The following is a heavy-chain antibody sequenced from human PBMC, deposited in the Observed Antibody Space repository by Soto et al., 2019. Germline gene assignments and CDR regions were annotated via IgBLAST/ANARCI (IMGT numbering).Heavy chain of an antibody. V-gene: IGHV1-24*01. CDR2: FDPEDGET. CDR3: ATVLRASGAYVVFAY. Sequence: GASVKVSCKVSGYTLTELSMHWVRQAPGKGLEWMGGFDPEDGETIYAQKFQGRVTMTEDTSTDTAYMELSSMRSEDTAVYYCATVLRASGAYVVFAYWGQGTLVTVS. CDR1: GYTLTELS. D-gene: IGHD4-17*01. J-gene: IGHJ4*02.